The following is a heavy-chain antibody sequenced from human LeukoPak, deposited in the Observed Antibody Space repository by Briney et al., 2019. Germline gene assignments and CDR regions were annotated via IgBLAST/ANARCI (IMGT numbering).Heavy chain of an antibody. CDR1: GGSFSGYY. J-gene: IGHJ4*02. CDR2: INHSGST. V-gene: IGHV4-34*01. CDR3: ARGRPRYYYGPGSSHRSDY. D-gene: IGHD3-10*01. Sequence: PSETLSLTCAVYGGSFSGYYWSWIRQPPGKGLEWIGEINHSGSTNYNLSLKSRVTISVDTSKNQFSLKLSSVTAADTAVYYCARGRPRYYYGPGSSHRSDYWGQGTLVTVSS.